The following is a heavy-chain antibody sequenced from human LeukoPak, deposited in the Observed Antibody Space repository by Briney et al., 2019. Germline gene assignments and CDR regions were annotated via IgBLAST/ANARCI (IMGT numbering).Heavy chain of an antibody. CDR3: ARGRVSSSTWYSTYYYYFYMDV. CDR1: DDSITMYY. Sequence: SETLSLTCSVSDDSITMYYWTWIRQPPGQGLEWIGYVDHTGSTNFIPSLHRRVSISRDTTTNLFSLRLRSVTAADTAVYFCARGRVSSSTWYSTYYYYFYMDVWGKGTTVTVSS. D-gene: IGHD1-1*01. CDR2: VDHTGST. J-gene: IGHJ6*03. V-gene: IGHV4-59*01.